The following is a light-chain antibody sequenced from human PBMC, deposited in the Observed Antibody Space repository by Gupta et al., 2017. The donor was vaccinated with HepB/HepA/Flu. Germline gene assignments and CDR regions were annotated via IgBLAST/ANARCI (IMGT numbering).Light chain of an antibody. CDR2: TTS. CDR3: QHTDIFPYT. CDR1: QSISIY. J-gene: IGKJ2*01. Sequence: DIQMTQSPSSLSASVGDRVTITCRASQSISIYLNWYQQKPGKAPNLLIYTTSGLQSGVPSRFSGNGSGTDFTLTISSLQPEDFATYYCQHTDIFPYTFGQGTKMQIK. V-gene: IGKV1-39*01.